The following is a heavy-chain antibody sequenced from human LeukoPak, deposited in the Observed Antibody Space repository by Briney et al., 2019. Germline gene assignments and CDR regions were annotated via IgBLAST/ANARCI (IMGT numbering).Heavy chain of an antibody. CDR1: GFTFSSYG. CDR3: AKRNYYDSPLDAFDI. J-gene: IGHJ3*02. Sequence: GGSLRLSCAASGFTFSSYGMHWVRQAPGKGLEWVAVISYDGSNKYYADSVKGRFTISRDNSKNTLYLQMNSLRAEDTAVYYCAKRNYYDSPLDAFDIWGQGTMVTVSS. CDR2: ISYDGSNK. D-gene: IGHD3-22*01. V-gene: IGHV3-30*18.